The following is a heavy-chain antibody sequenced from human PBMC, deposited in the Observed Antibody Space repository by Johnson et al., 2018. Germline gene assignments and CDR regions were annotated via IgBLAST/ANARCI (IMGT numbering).Heavy chain of an antibody. D-gene: IGHD3-16*01. J-gene: IGHJ3*01. CDR3: ANIRGGSSDAFDL. CDR2: ISNDGSYK. V-gene: IGHV3-30*19. Sequence: VQPLESGGGVDQPGRSLGLTCAASRFTFSNYGIHWVRPAPGKGLERVAVISNDGSYKYYADSVKGRFTISRDNSKNTLYLQMNRLRTEDTAVYYCANIRGGSSDAFDLWGQGTMGAVSS. CDR1: RFTFSNYG.